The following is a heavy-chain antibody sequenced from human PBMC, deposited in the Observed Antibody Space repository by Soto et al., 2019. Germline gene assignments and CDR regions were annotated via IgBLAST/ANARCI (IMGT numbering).Heavy chain of an antibody. Sequence: SETLSLIYTVSGGSISSSSYYWGWIRQPPGKGLEWIGSIYYSGSTYYNPSLKSRVTISVDTSKNQFSLKLSSVTAADTAVYYCAREYSSSSLLCCGMDVWGQGTTVTVSS. D-gene: IGHD6-6*01. J-gene: IGHJ6*02. CDR2: IYYSGST. CDR3: AREYSSSSLLCCGMDV. CDR1: GGSISSSSYY. V-gene: IGHV4-39*02.